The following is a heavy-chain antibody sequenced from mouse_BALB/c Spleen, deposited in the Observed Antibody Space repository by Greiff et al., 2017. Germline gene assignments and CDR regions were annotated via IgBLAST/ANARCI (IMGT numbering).Heavy chain of an antibody. CDR1: GYAFTNYL. CDR2: INPGSGGT. D-gene: IGHD4-1*01. Sequence: VQLQQSGAELVRPGTSVKVSCKASGYAFTNYLIEWVKQRPGQGLEWIGVINPGSGGTNYNEKFKGKATLTADKSSSTAYMQLSSLTSDDSAVYFCARSWDGFRYFDYWGQGTTLTVSS. J-gene: IGHJ2*01. CDR3: ARSWDGFRYFDY. V-gene: IGHV1-54*01.